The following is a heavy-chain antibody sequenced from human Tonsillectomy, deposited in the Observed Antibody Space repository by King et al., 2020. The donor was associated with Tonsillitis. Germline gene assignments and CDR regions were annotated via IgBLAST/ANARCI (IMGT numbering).Heavy chain of an antibody. CDR3: ARIHGYGSSWYVS. D-gene: IGHD6-13*01. V-gene: IGHV3-74*03. J-gene: IGHJ5*02. Sequence: VQLVESGGGLVQPGGSLRLSCAGTGYIFSNYWMHWVRQTPGKGLVWVSRINSDGSITTYADSVKGRFTISRDNAKNTLYLQMNSLRAEDSAVYYCARIHGYGSSWYVSWGQGTLVTVSS. CDR2: INSDGSIT. CDR1: GYIFSNYW.